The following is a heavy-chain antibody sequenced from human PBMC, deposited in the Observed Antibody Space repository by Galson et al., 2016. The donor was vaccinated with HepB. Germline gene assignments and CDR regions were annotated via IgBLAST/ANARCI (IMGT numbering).Heavy chain of an antibody. CDR3: ARVGEEGTVFPA. D-gene: IGHD3-16*01. V-gene: IGHV1-46*01. J-gene: IGHJ5*02. CDR1: GYTFTTYY. CDR2: VNPSGISA. Sequence: SVKVSCKASGYTFTTYYFHWVRQAPGQGLEWMGIVNPSGISASYAQKFQGRVTMTSDTSTSTVYMELSSLRSDDTAVYYCARVGEEGTVFPAWGQGTLVTVSS.